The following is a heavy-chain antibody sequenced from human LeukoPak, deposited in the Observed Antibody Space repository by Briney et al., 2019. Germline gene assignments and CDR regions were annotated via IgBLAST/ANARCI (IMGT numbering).Heavy chain of an antibody. CDR3: AREPAMVNSFDY. D-gene: IGHD5-18*01. CDR2: IIPILGIA. V-gene: IGHV1-69*04. Sequence: SVKISCKASGGTFSSYAISWVRQAPGQGLEWMGRIIPILGIANYAQKFQGRVTITADKSTSTAYMELSSLRSEDTAVYYCAREPAMVNSFDYWGQGTLVTVSS. J-gene: IGHJ4*02. CDR1: GGTFSSYA.